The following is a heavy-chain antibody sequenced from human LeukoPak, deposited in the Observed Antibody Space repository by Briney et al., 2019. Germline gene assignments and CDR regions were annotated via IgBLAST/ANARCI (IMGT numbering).Heavy chain of an antibody. D-gene: IGHD5-18*01. CDR3: ARATWIQLWLKDYYYGMDV. CDR1: GGSFSGYY. Sequence: SAETLSLTCAVYGGSFSGYYWSWIRQPPGKGLEWIGEINHSGSTNYNPSLKSRVTISVDTSKNQFSLKLSSVTAADTAVYYCARATWIQLWLKDYYYGMDVWGQGTTVTVSS. V-gene: IGHV4-34*01. CDR2: INHSGST. J-gene: IGHJ6*02.